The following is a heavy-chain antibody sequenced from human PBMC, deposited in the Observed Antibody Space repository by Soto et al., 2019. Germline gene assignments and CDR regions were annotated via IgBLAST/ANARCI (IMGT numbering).Heavy chain of an antibody. J-gene: IGHJ4*02. V-gene: IGHV4-30-2*01. Sequence: SESLSLTCAVSGGSIGSGGYSWSWIRQPPGKGLEWIGYIYHSGSTYYNPSLKSRVTISVDRSKNQFSLKLSSVTAADTAVYYCARGLPPYGDYALDYWGQGTLVTVS. CDR2: IYHSGST. CDR1: GGSIGSGGYS. D-gene: IGHD4-17*01. CDR3: ARGLPPYGDYALDY.